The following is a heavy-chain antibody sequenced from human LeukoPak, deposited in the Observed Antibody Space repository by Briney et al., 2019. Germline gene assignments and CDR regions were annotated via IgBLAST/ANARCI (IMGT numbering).Heavy chain of an antibody. J-gene: IGHJ6*02. CDR3: ARPRSPYYYYGMDV. CDR2: INHSGST. Sequence: SETLSLTCTVSGGSISSSSYYWGWIRQPPGKGLEWIGEINHSGSTNYNPSLKSRVTISVDTSKNQFSLKLSSVTAADTAVYYCARPRSPYYYYGMDVWGQGTTVTVSS. V-gene: IGHV4-39*07. CDR1: GGSISSSSYY.